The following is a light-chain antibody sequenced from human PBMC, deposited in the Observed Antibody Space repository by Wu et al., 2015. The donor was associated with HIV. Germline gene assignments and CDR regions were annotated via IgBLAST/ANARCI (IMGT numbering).Light chain of an antibody. CDR2: DTP. J-gene: IGKJ4*01. V-gene: IGKV3-20*01. CDR1: QSVSSNY. Sequence: EIVLTQPPGTLSLSPGKRATLSCRASQSVSSNYLAWYQQKPGQAPRLLIYDTPSRATGIPDRFSGSGSGTDFTLTINRLEPEDCAVYYCQQYGSSPLTFGGGTKVEIK. CDR3: QQYGSSPLT.